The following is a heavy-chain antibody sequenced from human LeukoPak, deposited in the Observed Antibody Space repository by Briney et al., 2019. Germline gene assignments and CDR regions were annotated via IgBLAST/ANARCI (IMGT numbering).Heavy chain of an antibody. CDR1: GFTFDDYA. CDR2: ISWNSGSI. D-gene: IGHD6-13*01. Sequence: GESLRLSCAASGFTFDDYAMHWVRQAPGKGLEWVSGISWNSGSIGYADSVKGRFTISRDNAKNSLYLQMNSLRAEDTALYYCAKDMYGIAAAVDYWGQGTLVTVSS. J-gene: IGHJ4*02. CDR3: AKDMYGIAAAVDY. V-gene: IGHV3-9*01.